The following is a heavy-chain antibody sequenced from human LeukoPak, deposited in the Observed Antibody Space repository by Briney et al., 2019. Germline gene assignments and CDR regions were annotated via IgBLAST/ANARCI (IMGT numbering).Heavy chain of an antibody. CDR2: ISSSSYI. D-gene: IGHD5-18*01. Sequence: PGGSLRLSCAASGFTFSTYSMNWVRQAPGKGLEWVSSISSSSYIYYADSVKGRFTISRDNARNSLYLQMNSLRAEDTAVYYCAKDNGRRYSYGFDPWGQGTLVTVSS. CDR3: AKDNGRRYSYGFDP. V-gene: IGHV3-21*04. J-gene: IGHJ5*02. CDR1: GFTFSTYS.